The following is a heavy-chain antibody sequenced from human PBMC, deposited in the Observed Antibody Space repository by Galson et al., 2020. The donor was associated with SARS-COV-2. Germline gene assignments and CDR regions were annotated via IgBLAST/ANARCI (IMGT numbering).Heavy chain of an antibody. D-gene: IGHD3-10*01. J-gene: IGHJ6*03. Sequence: GGSLRLSCAASGFTLSNYEVNWVRQAPGMGLEWVSYISSGGDTIYYADSVKGRFTISRDNAKNSLYLQMNSLRAEDTAVYYCAGGGGGRGYYQMDVWGKGTTVTVSS. V-gene: IGHV3-48*03. CDR3: AGGGGGRGYYQMDV. CDR1: GFTLSNYE. CDR2: ISSGGDTI.